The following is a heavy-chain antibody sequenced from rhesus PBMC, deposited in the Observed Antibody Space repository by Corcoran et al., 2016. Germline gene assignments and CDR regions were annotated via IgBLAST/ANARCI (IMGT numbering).Heavy chain of an antibody. CDR3: AKDGGSWNNPEYFEF. Sequence: EVQLVETGGGLVQPGGSLKLSCAASGFTFSSYGMSWVRQAPGKGLEWVSAINSGGGSTYYAESVNGRFTISRDNSKNPITLQMNSLRAEDTAVYYCAKDGGSWNNPEYFEFWGQGALVTVSS. CDR2: INSGGGST. D-gene: IGHD1-20*01. CDR1: GFTFSSYG. V-gene: IGHV3S5*01. J-gene: IGHJ1*01.